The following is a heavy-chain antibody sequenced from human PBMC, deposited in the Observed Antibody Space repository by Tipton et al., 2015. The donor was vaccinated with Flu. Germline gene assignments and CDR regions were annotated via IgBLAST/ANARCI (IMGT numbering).Heavy chain of an antibody. CDR1: GFTFDYYG. V-gene: IGHV3-33*01. J-gene: IGHJ4*02. CDR2: LWFDGSNK. Sequence: SLRLSCAASGFTFDYYGMHWVRQAPGKGLEWVAYLWFDGSNKQYADSVKGRFTISRDNSKNTLYLQMNTLRAEDAAVYYCAREFSEYYFDYWGQGTQVTVSA. CDR3: AREFSEYYFDY.